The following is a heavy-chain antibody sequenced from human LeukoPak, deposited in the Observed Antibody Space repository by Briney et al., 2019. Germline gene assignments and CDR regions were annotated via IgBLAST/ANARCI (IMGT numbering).Heavy chain of an antibody. CDR1: GFTFSSYG. Sequence: PGGSLRLSCAASGFTFSSYGMHWVRQAPGKGLEWVSAISGSGVTTYYADSVKGRFTISRDNSKNTLYLQMNSLRAEDTALYYCAKDRDYYLVGFFDYWGQGTLVTVSS. D-gene: IGHD3-10*01. CDR2: ISGSGVTT. V-gene: IGHV3-23*01. CDR3: AKDRDYYLVGFFDY. J-gene: IGHJ4*02.